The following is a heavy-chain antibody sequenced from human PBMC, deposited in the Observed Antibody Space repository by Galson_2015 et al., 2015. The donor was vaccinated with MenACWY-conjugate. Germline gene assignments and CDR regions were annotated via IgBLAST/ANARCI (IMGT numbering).Heavy chain of an antibody. V-gene: IGHV5-51*01. Sequence: IYPADSDTRYSPSFQGQVTISADKSINTAYLQWSSLKASDTAMYYCARRGYNHGFDDWGQGTLVTVSS. CDR3: ARRGYNHGFDD. J-gene: IGHJ5*02. CDR2: IYPADSDT. D-gene: IGHD5-18*01.